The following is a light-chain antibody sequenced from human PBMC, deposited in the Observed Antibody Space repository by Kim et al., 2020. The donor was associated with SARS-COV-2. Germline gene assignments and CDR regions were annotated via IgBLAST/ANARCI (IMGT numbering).Light chain of an antibody. CDR1: TGAVTSRHY. Sequence: QAVVTQEPSLTVSPGGTVTLTCGSTTGAVTSRHYPYWLQQKPGQAPRTLIYDINTRHSWTPARFSGSLLGGKAALTLSGALPEDEADYYCLLSHSDARPVEFGGGTQLTVL. J-gene: IGLJ2*01. V-gene: IGLV7-46*01. CDR3: LLSHSDARPVE. CDR2: DIN.